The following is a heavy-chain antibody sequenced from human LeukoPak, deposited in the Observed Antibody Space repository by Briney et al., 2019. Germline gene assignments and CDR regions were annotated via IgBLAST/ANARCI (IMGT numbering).Heavy chain of an antibody. CDR2: INSDGSST. CDR1: GFTFSSYW. V-gene: IGHV3-74*01. D-gene: IGHD6-13*01. CDR3: ARDVDSSSWSYQYNYGMDV. J-gene: IGHJ6*02. Sequence: PGGSLRLSCAASGFTFSSYWMHWVRQTPGKGLVWVSHINSDGSSTSYADSVKGRFTISRDNAKNTLYLQMNSLKFEDTAVYYCARDVDSSSWSYQYNYGMDVWGQGTTVTVSS.